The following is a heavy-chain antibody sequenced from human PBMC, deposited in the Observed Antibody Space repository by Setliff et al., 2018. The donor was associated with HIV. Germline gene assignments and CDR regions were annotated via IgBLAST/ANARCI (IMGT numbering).Heavy chain of an antibody. Sequence: GGSLRLSCAASGFTFTTYGMHWVRQAPGKGLEWVAIIWYDGSNKHYADSVKGRFTISRDDSKNTVYLQMNSLRAEDTAVYYCARVDGSSSWFYYYYYYMDIWGKGTTVTVSS. CDR1: GFTFTTYG. V-gene: IGHV3-33*01. D-gene: IGHD6-13*01. CDR3: ARVDGSSSWFYYYYYYMDI. CDR2: IWYDGSNK. J-gene: IGHJ6*03.